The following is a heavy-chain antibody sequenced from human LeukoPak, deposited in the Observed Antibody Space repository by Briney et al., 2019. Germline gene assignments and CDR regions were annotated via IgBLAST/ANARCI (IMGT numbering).Heavy chain of an antibody. D-gene: IGHD3-22*01. CDR3: ARAAGGIMIVEDIAAFDI. J-gene: IGHJ3*02. V-gene: IGHV4-4*02. CDR2: IYHSGST. CDR1: GGSISSSNW. Sequence: SETLSLTCAVSGGSISSSNWWSWVRQPPGKGLEWIGEIYHSGSTNYNPSLKSRVTISVDKSKNQFSLKLGSVTAADTAVYYCARAAGGIMIVEDIAAFDIWGQGTMVTVSS.